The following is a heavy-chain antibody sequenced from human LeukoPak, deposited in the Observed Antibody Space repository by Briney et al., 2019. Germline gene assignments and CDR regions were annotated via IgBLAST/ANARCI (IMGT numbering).Heavy chain of an antibody. V-gene: IGHV4-59*01. CDR1: GGPISSYY. CDR2: IYYSGST. D-gene: IGHD2-8*02. CDR3: ARDLVRLGYYYHAMDV. J-gene: IGHJ6*02. Sequence: SETLSLTCTVSGGPISSYYWSWIRQPPGKGLEWIANIYYSGSTSYNPSLKSRVTISVDTSKHQFSLKLRSVTAADTAVYYCARDLVRLGYYYHAMDVWGQGTTVTVSS.